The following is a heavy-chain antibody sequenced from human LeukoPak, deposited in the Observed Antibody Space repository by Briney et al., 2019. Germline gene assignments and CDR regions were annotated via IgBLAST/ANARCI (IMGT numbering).Heavy chain of an antibody. Sequence: TSETLSLTCAVYGGSFSGYYWSWIRQPPGKGLEWIGEINHSGSTNYNPSLKSRVTISVDTSKNQFSLKLSSVTAADTAVYYCASGTCDSSGYYYVRRARFDYWGQGTLVTVSS. V-gene: IGHV4-34*01. CDR2: INHSGST. J-gene: IGHJ4*02. CDR1: GGSFSGYY. CDR3: ASGTCDSSGYYYVRRARFDY. D-gene: IGHD3-22*01.